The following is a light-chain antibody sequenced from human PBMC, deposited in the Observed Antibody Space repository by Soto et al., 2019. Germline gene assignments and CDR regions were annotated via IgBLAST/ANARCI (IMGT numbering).Light chain of an antibody. CDR2: KAS. J-gene: IGKJ1*01. Sequence: DIQMTQSPSSLSVSVGDRVTITCRASQTISSWLAWYQQKPGKAPKLLIYKASTLKSGVPSRFSGSGSGTEFTLTISSLQPDDFATYYCQHYSTVWAFGQGTKVDIK. CDR3: QHYSTVWA. CDR1: QTISSW. V-gene: IGKV1-5*03.